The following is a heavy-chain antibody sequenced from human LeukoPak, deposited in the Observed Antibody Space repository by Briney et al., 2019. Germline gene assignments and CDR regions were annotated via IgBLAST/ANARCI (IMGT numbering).Heavy chain of an antibody. D-gene: IGHD2-15*01. CDR1: GFTFSSYG. V-gene: IGHV3-33*06. Sequence: GGSLRLSCAASGFTFSSYGMHWVRQAPGKGLELVAVIWYDGSNKYYADSVKGRFTISRDNSKNTLYLQMNSLRAEDTAVYYCAKESHCSGGSCSPHFDYWGQGTLVTVSS. CDR3: AKESHCSGGSCSPHFDY. CDR2: IWYDGSNK. J-gene: IGHJ4*02.